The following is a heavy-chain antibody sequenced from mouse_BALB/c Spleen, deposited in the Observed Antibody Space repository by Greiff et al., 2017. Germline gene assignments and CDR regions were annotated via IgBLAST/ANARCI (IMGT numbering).Heavy chain of an antibody. CDR3: VRQTTDFAY. CDR1: GFTFNTYA. V-gene: IGHV10-1*02. CDR2: IRSKSNNYAT. D-gene: IGHD1-1*01. Sequence: EVKLVESGGGLVQPKGSLKLSCAASGFTFNTYAMNWVRQAPGKGLEWVARIRSKSNNYATYYADSVKDRFTISRDDSQSMLYLQMNNLKTEDTAMYYCVRQTTDFAYWGQGTLVTVSA. J-gene: IGHJ3*01.